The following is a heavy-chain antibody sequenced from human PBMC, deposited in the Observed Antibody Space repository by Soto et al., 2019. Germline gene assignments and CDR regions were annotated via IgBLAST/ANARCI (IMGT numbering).Heavy chain of an antibody. CDR2: FFIGGNT. V-gene: IGHV4-39*01. D-gene: IGHD3-9*01. Sequence: SETLSLTCTVSGGSISSSTYYWGWMRQPPGKGLEWIASFFIGGNTYYNPSLKSRVTISVDTSKNQFSLKLSSVTAADTAVYYCARVRYYDILTGYYIGVRQTESFDYWGQGTLVTVSS. CDR3: ARVRYYDILTGYYIGVRQTESFDY. J-gene: IGHJ4*02. CDR1: GGSISSSTYY.